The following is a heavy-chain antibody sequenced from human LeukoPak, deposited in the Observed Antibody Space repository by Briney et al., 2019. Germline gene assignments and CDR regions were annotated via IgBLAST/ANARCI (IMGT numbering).Heavy chain of an antibody. CDR3: AKGPLRGTAAAIDY. V-gene: IGHV3-30*18. CDR2: ISYDGRNK. Sequence: GGSLRLSCAASGFTFNTYTMNWVRQAPGKGLEWVAVISYDGRNKHYPDSVKGRFTISRDISTDTLWLQMDSLRTEDTAVYYCAKGPLRGTAAAIDYWGQGTLVTVSS. J-gene: IGHJ4*02. D-gene: IGHD2-2*01. CDR1: GFTFNTYT.